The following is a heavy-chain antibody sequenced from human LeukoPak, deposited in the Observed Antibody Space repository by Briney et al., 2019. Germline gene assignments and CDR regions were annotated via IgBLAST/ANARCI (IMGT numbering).Heavy chain of an antibody. CDR3: AKTLGGYDLRPLDI. J-gene: IGHJ3*02. CDR2: IYYSGST. CDR1: GGSISGSNNY. Sequence: SETPSLTCTVSGGSISGSNNYWGWIRQSPGKGLEWIGSIYYSGSTYYNPSLKSRVTISVDTSKNQFSLKLSSVTAADTAVYYCAKTLGGYDLRPLDIWGQGTMVTVSS. V-gene: IGHV4-39*05. D-gene: IGHD3-3*01.